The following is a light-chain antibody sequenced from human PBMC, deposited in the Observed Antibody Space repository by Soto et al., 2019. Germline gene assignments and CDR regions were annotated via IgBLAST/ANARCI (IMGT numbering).Light chain of an antibody. J-gene: IGLJ2*01. V-gene: IGLV4-69*01. Sequence: QPVLTQSPSASASLGASVKLTCTLSSGHSRYAIAWHQQQPEKGPRYLMKLNSDGSHSKGDGIPDRFSGSSSGADRYLTISSLQSEDEADYYCQTWDTGILIFGGGTKLTVL. CDR1: SGHSRYA. CDR3: QTWDTGILI. CDR2: LNSDGSH.